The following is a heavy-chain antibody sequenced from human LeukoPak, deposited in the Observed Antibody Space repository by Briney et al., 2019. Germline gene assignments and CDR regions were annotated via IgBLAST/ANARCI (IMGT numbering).Heavy chain of an antibody. V-gene: IGHV4-34*01. CDR1: GGSFSGYY. CDR3: ARGQVAGWFDP. J-gene: IGHJ5*02. Sequence: SETLSLTCAVYGGSFSGYYWSWIRQPPGKGLEWIGEINHSGSTNYNPSLKSRVTISVDTSKNQFSLKLSSVTAADTAVYYCARGQVAGWFDPWGQGTLVTVSS. CDR2: INHSGST.